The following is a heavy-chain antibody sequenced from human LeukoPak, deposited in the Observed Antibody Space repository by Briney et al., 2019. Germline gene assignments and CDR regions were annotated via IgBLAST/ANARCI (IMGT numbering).Heavy chain of an antibody. CDR1: EFTFDDYA. V-gene: IGHV3-9*01. CDR2: ISWNSGNI. CDR3: ARAAGHTYYFDY. J-gene: IGHJ4*02. Sequence: GRSLRLSCAASEFTFDDYAMQWVRQAPGKGLEWVSGISWNSGNIDYADSVKGRFTISRDNAKNSLYLQMNSLRAEDTALYYCARAAGHTYYFDYWGQGTLVTVSS.